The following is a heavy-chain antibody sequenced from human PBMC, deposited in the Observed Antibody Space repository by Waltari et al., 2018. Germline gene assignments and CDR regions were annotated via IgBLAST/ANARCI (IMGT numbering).Heavy chain of an antibody. J-gene: IGHJ4*02. CDR1: GFTFSSYE. CDR3: TRERSVTGKGNLDY. CDR2: ISSGGSNI. V-gene: IGHV3-48*03. D-gene: IGHD3-10*01. Sequence: EVQLVESGGGLVQTGGSLRLSCAASGFTFSSYEMNWVRRAPGKGLEWVSYISSGGSNIFYAESVKGRFTISRDNAKNSLYLQMNSLGVEDTAVYYCTRERSVTGKGNLDYWGQGTLVTVSS.